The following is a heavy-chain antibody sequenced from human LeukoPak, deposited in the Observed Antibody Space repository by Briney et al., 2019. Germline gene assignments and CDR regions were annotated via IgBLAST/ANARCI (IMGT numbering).Heavy chain of an antibody. CDR1: GGSFSGYY. Sequence: SETLSLTCAVYGGSFSGYYWSWIRQPPGKGLEWIGEINHSGSTNYNPSLKSRVTISVDTSKNQFSLKLKSVSADDTAVYYCARGAYRASLTELDYWGQGTLVTVSS. V-gene: IGHV4-34*01. CDR2: INHSGST. CDR3: ARGAYRASLTELDY. J-gene: IGHJ4*02. D-gene: IGHD2-21*01.